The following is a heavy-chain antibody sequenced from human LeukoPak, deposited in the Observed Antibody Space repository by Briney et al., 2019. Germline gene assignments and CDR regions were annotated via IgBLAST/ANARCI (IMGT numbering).Heavy chain of an antibody. CDR3: APLGYCSGGSCPSHYGMDV. V-gene: IGHV4-34*01. CDR1: GGSFSGYY. Sequence: SETLSLTCAVYGGSFSGYYWSWIRQPPGKGLEWIGEINHSGSTNYNPSLKSRVTISVDTSKNQFSLELSSVTAADTAVYYCAPLGYCSGGSCPSHYGMDVWGQGTTVTVSS. CDR2: INHSGST. J-gene: IGHJ6*02. D-gene: IGHD2-15*01.